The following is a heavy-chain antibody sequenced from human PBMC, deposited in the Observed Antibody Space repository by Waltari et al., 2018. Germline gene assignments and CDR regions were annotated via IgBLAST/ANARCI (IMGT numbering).Heavy chain of an antibody. CDR1: GFTFSSYE. CDR2: ISSSGSTI. Sequence: EVQLVESGGGLVQPGGSLRLSCAASGFTFSSYEMNWVRQAPGKGLAWVSYISSSGSTIYYADSVKGRFTISRDNAKNSLYLQMNSLRAEDTAVYYCARKVNWNYGGYFDYWGQGTLVTVSS. D-gene: IGHD1-7*01. CDR3: ARKVNWNYGGYFDY. J-gene: IGHJ4*02. V-gene: IGHV3-48*03.